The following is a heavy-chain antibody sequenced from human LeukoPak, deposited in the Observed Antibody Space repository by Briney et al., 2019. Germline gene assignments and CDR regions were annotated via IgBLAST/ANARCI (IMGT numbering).Heavy chain of an antibody. CDR2: ISYDGSNK. V-gene: IGHV3-30-3*01. CDR1: GFTFSSYA. D-gene: IGHD5-24*01. CDR3: ARGEWLQIGGAFDI. Sequence: GGSLRLSCAASGFTFSSYAMHWVRQAPGKGLEWVAVISYDGSNKYYADSVKGRFTISRDNSKNTLYLQMNSLRAEDTAVYYCARGEWLQIGGAFDIWGQGTMVTVSS. J-gene: IGHJ3*02.